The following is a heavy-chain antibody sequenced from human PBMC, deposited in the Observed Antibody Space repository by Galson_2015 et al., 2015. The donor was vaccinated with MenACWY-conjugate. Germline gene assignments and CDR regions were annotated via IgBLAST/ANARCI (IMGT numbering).Heavy chain of an antibody. D-gene: IGHD6-19*01. Sequence: SVKVSCKASGGTFSSYAISWVRQAPGQGLEWMGGIIPIFGTANYAQKFQGRVTITADESTSTAYMELSSLRSEDTAVYYCARTENSAVAGTQGYNWFDPWGQGTLVTVSS. V-gene: IGHV1-69*13. J-gene: IGHJ5*02. CDR1: GGTFSSYA. CDR3: ARTENSAVAGTQGYNWFDP. CDR2: IIPIFGTA.